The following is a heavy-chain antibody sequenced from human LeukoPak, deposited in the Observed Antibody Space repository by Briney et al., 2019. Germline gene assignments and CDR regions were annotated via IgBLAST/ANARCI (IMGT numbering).Heavy chain of an antibody. Sequence: GGSLRLSCAASGFTFDDYAMHWVRQAPGKGLEWVSGISWNSGSIGYADSVKGRFTISRDNAKNSLYLQMNSLRAEDTAVYYCARDYCSGGSCYLAYYYYGMDVWGQGTTVTVSS. J-gene: IGHJ6*02. CDR1: GFTFDDYA. CDR3: ARDYCSGGSCYLAYYYYGMDV. CDR2: ISWNSGSI. D-gene: IGHD2-15*01. V-gene: IGHV3-9*01.